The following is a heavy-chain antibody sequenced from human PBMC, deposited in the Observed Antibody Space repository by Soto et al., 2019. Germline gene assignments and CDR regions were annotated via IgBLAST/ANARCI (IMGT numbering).Heavy chain of an antibody. CDR1: GGSISGYF. J-gene: IGHJ5*02. CDR2: IYYNGST. D-gene: IGHD5-18*01. V-gene: IGHV4-59*01. CDR3: AVRGYSYGFNWFDP. Sequence: RSLTCTVSGGSISGYFWSWIRQPPGKGLEWIGYIYYNGSTNYNPSLKSRVTISVDTSKNQFSLKLTSVTAADTAVYYCAVRGYSYGFNWFDPWGEGTLATVSS.